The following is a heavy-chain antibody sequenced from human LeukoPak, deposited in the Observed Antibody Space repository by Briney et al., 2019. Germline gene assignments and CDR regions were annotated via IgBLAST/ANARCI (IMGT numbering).Heavy chain of an antibody. CDR1: GYRFTSYW. CDR3: ARHRYYYYYMDV. J-gene: IGHJ6*03. V-gene: IGHV5-51*01. CDR2: IYRGGCDT. Sequence: GGALEISLKGSGYRFTSYWIGWGRPGPGKGGGGRGMIYRGGCDTRYSPSLQGQVTISADKSISTAYLQWSSLKASDTAMYYCARHRYYYYYMDVWGKGTTVTVSS.